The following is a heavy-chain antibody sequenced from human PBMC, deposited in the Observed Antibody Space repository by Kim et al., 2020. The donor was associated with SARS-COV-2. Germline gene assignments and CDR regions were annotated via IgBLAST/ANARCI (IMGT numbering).Heavy chain of an antibody. CDR2: MSYSGKNI. V-gene: IGHV3-30*04. J-gene: IGHJ4*02. CDR1: GFTFSSYA. CDR3: ARDFNWGYYFDY. Sequence: GGSLRLSCAASGFTFSSYAMHWVRQAPGKGLEWVAVMSYSGKNIYYIDSVKGRFSISRDNSKNTLYLQMNSLRAEDTAVYYCARDFNWGYYFDYWGQGTLVTVSS. D-gene: IGHD7-27*01.